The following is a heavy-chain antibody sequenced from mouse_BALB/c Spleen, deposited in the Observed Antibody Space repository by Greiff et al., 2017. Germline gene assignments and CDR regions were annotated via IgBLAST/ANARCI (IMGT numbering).Heavy chain of an antibody. CDR2: ISYSGST. J-gene: IGHJ4*01. V-gene: IGHV3-8*02. CDR1: GDSITSGY. CDR3: ARARGGGGAMDY. Sequence: VQLKESGPSLVKPSQTLSLTCSVTGDSITSGYWNWIRKFPGNTLEYMGYISYSGSTYYNPSLKSRISITRDTSKNQYYLQLNSVTTEDTATYYCARARGGGGAMDYWGQGTSVTVSS.